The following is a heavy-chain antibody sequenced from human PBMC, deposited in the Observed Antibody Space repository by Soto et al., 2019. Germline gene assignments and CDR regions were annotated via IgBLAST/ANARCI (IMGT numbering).Heavy chain of an antibody. CDR1: GGSISSGDYY. Sequence: QVQLQESGPGLVKPSQTLSLTCTVSGGSISSGDYYWSWIRQPPGKGLEWIGYIYYSGSTYYNTSLKSRVTISVDTSKNQFSLKLSSVTAADTAVYYCARDFSIAAAGDYYYYGMDVWGQGTTVTVSS. J-gene: IGHJ6*02. D-gene: IGHD6-13*01. CDR2: IYYSGST. CDR3: ARDFSIAAAGDYYYYGMDV. V-gene: IGHV4-30-4*01.